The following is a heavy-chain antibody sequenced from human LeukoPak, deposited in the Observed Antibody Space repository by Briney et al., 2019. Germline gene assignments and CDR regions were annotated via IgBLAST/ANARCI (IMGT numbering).Heavy chain of an antibody. Sequence: PSETLSLTCTVSGGSISSYYWSWIRQPAGKGLEWIGRIYTSGSTNYNPSLKSRVTMSVDTSKNQFSLKLSSVTAADTAVYYCAREWGSHYYGSGSKSYYYYGMDVWGQGTTVTVSS. CDR3: AREWGSHYYGSGSKSYYYYGMDV. J-gene: IGHJ6*02. CDR1: GGSISSYY. D-gene: IGHD3-10*01. V-gene: IGHV4-4*07. CDR2: IYTSGST.